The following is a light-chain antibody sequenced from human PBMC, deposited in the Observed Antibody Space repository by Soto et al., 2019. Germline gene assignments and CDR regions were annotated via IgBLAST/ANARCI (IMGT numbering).Light chain of an antibody. J-gene: IGKJ1*01. CDR1: QNINSC. Sequence: DVQMTQSPSSRSASVGDRVTITCRASQNINSCLNWYQQKPGKAPKLLIYGASNLQSGVPSRYSGSESGTDYILTISSLQPEDFATYYCQQIYVANVTFGQGTKVEIK. CDR2: GAS. CDR3: QQIYVANVT. V-gene: IGKV1-39*01.